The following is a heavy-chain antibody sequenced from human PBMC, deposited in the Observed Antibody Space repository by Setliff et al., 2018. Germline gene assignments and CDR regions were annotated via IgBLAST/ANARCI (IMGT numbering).Heavy chain of an antibody. CDR2: ISPYNGNT. D-gene: IGHD5-12*01. Sequence: ASVKVSCKTSGYNFITTGISWVRQAPGQGPEWMGCISPYNGNTNYAQKFQDRVTMTTGTSTATVYMELKNLRSDDTAVYYCARSSGPRVVLAADFDYWGQGTLVTVSS. CDR1: GYNFITTG. J-gene: IGHJ4*02. CDR3: ARSSGPRVVLAADFDY. V-gene: IGHV1-18*01.